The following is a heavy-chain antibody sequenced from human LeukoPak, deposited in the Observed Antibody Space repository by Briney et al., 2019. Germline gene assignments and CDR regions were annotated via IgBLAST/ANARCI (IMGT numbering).Heavy chain of an antibody. CDR3: AMGDGNSGFFGY. D-gene: IGHD4-23*01. CDR2: INTNTGNP. CDR1: EYIFTTYY. Sequence: ASVKVSCKASEYIFTTYYIHWVRQAPGQGLEWMRWINTNTGNPTYVQGFTGRFVFSLDTSVSTTYLQINSLKAEDTAVYYCAMGDGNSGFFGYWGQGTLVTVSS. V-gene: IGHV7-4-1*02. J-gene: IGHJ4*02.